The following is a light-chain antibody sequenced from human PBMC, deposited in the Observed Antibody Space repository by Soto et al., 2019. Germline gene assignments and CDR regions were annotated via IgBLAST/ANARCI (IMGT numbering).Light chain of an antibody. CDR2: EGT. J-gene: IGLJ2*01. CDR1: SNDFGSYNL. Sequence: QSALTQPASVSGSPGQSITISCTGTSNDFGSYNLVLWYQQHPGKAPKLMIYEGTKRPSGVANRFSGYTSGNTASLTISGLQAEEGADYYCCSYVGPDTVFGGGTKLTVL. CDR3: CSYVGPDTV. V-gene: IGLV2-23*01.